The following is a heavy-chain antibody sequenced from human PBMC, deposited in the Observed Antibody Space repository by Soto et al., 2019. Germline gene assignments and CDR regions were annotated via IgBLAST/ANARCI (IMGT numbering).Heavy chain of an antibody. CDR3: ATSRSFDN. J-gene: IGHJ4*02. CDR1: GSTLVNYC. Sequence: PGRPLRVSKIVSGSTLVNYCGHWVRQAPGEGLVWVSCINSNGRSTSYADSVKGRFTISRDNAKNTLFLQMNSLRAEDTAVYYCATSRSFDNWGQGTPVTGSS. CDR2: INSNGRST. V-gene: IGHV3-74*01.